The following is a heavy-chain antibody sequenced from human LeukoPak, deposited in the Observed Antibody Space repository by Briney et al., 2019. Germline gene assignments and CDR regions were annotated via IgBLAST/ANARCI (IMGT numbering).Heavy chain of an antibody. J-gene: IGHJ4*02. CDR2: ISGSTSNT. Sequence: GGCLRLSCAASGFTFSSYTMNWVRQAPGKGLEWVSAISGSTSNTYYADSVKGRFSISRDNSKNTLYLQMNSLRAEDTAIYYCAKRSGNLLTGYRFTYWGQGTLVTVSS. CDR1: GFTFSSYT. CDR3: AKRSGNLLTGYRFTY. D-gene: IGHD3-9*01. V-gene: IGHV3-23*01.